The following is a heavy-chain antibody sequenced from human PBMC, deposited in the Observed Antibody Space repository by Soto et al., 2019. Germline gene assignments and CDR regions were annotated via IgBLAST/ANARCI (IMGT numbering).Heavy chain of an antibody. J-gene: IGHJ4*02. Sequence: QVQLVESGGGLVKPGGSLRLSCAASGFTFSTIYMSWIRQAPGKGLEWVSYITSSSSYTNYADSVKGRFTISRDDAKNSRYLQLDSRSAEDTAIYYCARVKGWQGLQTGGVLDCWGQGTLVTVSS. D-gene: IGHD3-10*01. V-gene: IGHV3-11*05. CDR1: GFTFSTIY. CDR2: ITSSSSYT. CDR3: ARVKGWQGLQTGGVLDC.